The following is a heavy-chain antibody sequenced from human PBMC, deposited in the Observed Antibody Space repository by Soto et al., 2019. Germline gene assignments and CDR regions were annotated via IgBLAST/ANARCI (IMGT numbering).Heavy chain of an antibody. Sequence: ASVKVSCKASGYTFTSYGISWVRQAPGQGLEWMGWISAYNGNTNYAQNFQGRVTMTTDTSTSTAYMELRGLRSDDTAVYYCARDGSTVETAMVSQYFYGMDVWGLGTTVTVSS. CDR3: ARDGSTVETAMVSQYFYGMDV. V-gene: IGHV1-18*01. D-gene: IGHD5-18*01. CDR2: ISAYNGNT. J-gene: IGHJ6*02. CDR1: GYTFTSYG.